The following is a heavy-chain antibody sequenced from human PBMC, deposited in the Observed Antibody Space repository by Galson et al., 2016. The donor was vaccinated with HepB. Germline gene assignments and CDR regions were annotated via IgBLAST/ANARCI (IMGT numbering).Heavy chain of an antibody. CDR3: ARGRGVDV. D-gene: IGHD2-15*01. V-gene: IGHV3-7*03. CDR1: GFIFTKYW. CDR2: INEDGRKT. J-gene: IGHJ3*01. Sequence: SLRLSCAASGFIFTKYWMAWVRQAPGKGLEWVANINEDGRKTYYGDSVKGRFIISRDNAKNSLYLQMNSLRGEDTAAYYCARGRGVDVWGQGTMVTVSS.